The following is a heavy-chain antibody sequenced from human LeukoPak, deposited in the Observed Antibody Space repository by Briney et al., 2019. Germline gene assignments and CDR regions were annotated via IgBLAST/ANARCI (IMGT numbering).Heavy chain of an antibody. J-gene: IGHJ4*02. CDR2: IIPTLGIA. V-gene: IGHV1-69*04. CDR1: GGTFSSYS. CDR3: AGEEERGVTVAGTAFDY. Sequence: SVKVSCKASGGTFSSYSITWVRQAPGQGLEWMGRIIPTLGIANYAQKFQGRVTITADKFTSTAYMELSSLRSEDTAVYYCAGEEERGVTVAGTAFDYWGQGTLVTVSS. D-gene: IGHD6-19*01.